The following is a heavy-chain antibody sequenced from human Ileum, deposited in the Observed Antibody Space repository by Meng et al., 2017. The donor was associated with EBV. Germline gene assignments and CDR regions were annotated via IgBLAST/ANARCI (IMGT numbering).Heavy chain of an antibody. CDR3: AKGRAGNWFDP. J-gene: IGHJ5*02. CDR1: GFIFNNYA. Sequence: VQLVGSGGGLGQPGGSLRLSCAASGFIFNNYAMSWVRQTPGKGLEWVSAISGGADSTYYVHSVEGRFTISRDNSKNTLYLQMNSLRAEDSAVYYCAKGRAGNWFDPWGQGTLVTVSS. V-gene: IGHV3-23*04. CDR2: ISGGADST.